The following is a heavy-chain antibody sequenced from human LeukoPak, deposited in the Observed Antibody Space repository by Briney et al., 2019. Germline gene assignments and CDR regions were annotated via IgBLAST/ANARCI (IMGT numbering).Heavy chain of an antibody. J-gene: IGHJ5*02. CDR2: IYYSGST. CDR3: ARDLEQRGDGWFDP. D-gene: IGHD6-25*01. Sequence: PSETLSLTCTVSGGSISSYYWSWIRQPPGKGLEWIGYIYYSGSTNYNPSLKSRVTISVDTSKNQFSLKLSSVTAADTAVYYCARDLEQRGDGWFDPWGQGTLVTVSS. V-gene: IGHV4-59*01. CDR1: GGSISSYY.